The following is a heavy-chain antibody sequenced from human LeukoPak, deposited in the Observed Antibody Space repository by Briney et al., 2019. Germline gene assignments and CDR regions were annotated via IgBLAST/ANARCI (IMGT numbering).Heavy chain of an antibody. CDR3: ARDSKDAFDI. Sequence: SQTLSLTCAISGDSVSSNSAAWNWIRQSPSRGLEWLGRTYYRSKWYNDYAVSVKSRITINPDTSKNQFSLKLSSETAADTAVYYCARDSKDAFDIWGQGTMVTVSS. CDR1: GDSVSSNSAA. CDR2: TYYRSKWYN. J-gene: IGHJ3*02. V-gene: IGHV6-1*01.